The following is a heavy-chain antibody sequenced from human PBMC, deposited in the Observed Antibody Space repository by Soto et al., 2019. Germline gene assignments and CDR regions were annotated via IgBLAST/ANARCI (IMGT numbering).Heavy chain of an antibody. CDR1: GYTFTGYY. CDR3: ARDLYYDSSGYYWS. CDR2: INPNSGGT. Sequence: ASVKVSCKASGYTFTGYYMHWVRQAPGQGLEWMGWINPNSGGTNYAQKFQGRVTMTRDTSISTAYMELSRLRSDDTAVYYCARDLYYDSSGYYWSWGQGTLVTVSS. J-gene: IGHJ4*02. D-gene: IGHD3-22*01. V-gene: IGHV1-2*02.